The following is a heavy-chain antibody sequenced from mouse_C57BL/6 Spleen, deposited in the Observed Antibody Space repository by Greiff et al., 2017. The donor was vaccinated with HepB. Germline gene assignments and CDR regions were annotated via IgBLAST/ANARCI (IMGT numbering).Heavy chain of an antibody. CDR3: ASRGPYYSNYPSFAY. J-gene: IGHJ3*01. D-gene: IGHD2-5*01. CDR1: GYTFTSYW. CDR2: IYPSDSET. Sequence: VQLQQPGAELVRPGSSVKLSCKASGYTFTSYWMDWVKQRPGQGLEWIGNIYPSDSETHYNQKFKDKATLTVDKSSSTAYMQLSSLTSEDSAVYYCASRGPYYSNYPSFAYWGQGTLVTVSA. V-gene: IGHV1-61*01.